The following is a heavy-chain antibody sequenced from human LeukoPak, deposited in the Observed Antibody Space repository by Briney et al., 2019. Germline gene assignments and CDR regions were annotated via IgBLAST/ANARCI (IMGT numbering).Heavy chain of an antibody. J-gene: IGHJ4*02. V-gene: IGHV4-59*01. Sequence: SETLSLTCTVSGGSISSSYWTWIRQPPGKGLEWIGYIYYTGSTTSNPSLKSRVTISIDTSKSQFSLKLTSVTAADTAIYYCAKSRSADFWSGYSFDHWGQGTLVTVSS. CDR3: AKSRSADFWSGYSFDH. CDR1: GGSISSSY. CDR2: IYYTGST. D-gene: IGHD3-3*01.